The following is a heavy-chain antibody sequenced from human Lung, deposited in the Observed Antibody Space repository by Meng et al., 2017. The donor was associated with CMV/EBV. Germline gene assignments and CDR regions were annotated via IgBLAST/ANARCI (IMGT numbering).Heavy chain of an antibody. CDR1: GGSVSTSSSY. Sequence: SXTXSLXCTVSGGSVSTSSSYWSWIRQPPGKGLEWIGFIYNSGSTNDNPSLKSRVTISVDTSKNQFSLKLTSVTVADTAVYYCARGFYDFWSGFGAVDYWGQGXVVTVSS. J-gene: IGHJ4*02. CDR2: IYNSGST. D-gene: IGHD3-3*01. V-gene: IGHV4-61*01. CDR3: ARGFYDFWSGFGAVDY.